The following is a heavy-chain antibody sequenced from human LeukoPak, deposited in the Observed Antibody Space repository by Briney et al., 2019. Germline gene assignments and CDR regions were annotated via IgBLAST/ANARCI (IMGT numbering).Heavy chain of an antibody. V-gene: IGHV1-8*01. D-gene: IGHD6-13*01. J-gene: IGHJ5*02. CDR1: GYTFTSYD. Sequence: GASVKVSCKASGYTFTSYDINWVRQATGQGLEWMGWMNPNSGNTNYAQKLQGRVTMTTDTSMSTAYMELRSLRSDDTAVYYCARDKAAGKNWFDPWGQGTLVTVSS. CDR3: ARDKAAGKNWFDP. CDR2: MNPNSGNT.